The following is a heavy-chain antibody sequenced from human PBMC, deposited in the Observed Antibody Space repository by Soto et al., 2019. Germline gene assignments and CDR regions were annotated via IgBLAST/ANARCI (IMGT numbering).Heavy chain of an antibody. CDR3: ARVGIVPAAAYFDY. Sequence: SETLSLTCTVSGGSISSGDYYWSWIRQPPGKGLEWIGYIYYSGSTYYNPSLKSRVTISVDTSKNQFSLKLSSVTAADTAVYYCARVGIVPAAAYFDYWGQGTLVTVSS. CDR1: GGSISSGDYY. CDR2: IYYSGST. V-gene: IGHV4-30-4*01. D-gene: IGHD2-2*01. J-gene: IGHJ4*02.